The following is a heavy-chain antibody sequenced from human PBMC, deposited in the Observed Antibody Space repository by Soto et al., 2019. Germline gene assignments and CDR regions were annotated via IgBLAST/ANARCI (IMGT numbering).Heavy chain of an antibody. CDR1: GYTFTSYA. CDR2: INAGNGNT. J-gene: IGHJ4*02. Sequence: ASLKVSCKASGYTFTSYAMHWVRQAPGQRLEWMGWINAGNGNTKYSQKFQGRVTITRDTSASTAYMELSSLRSEDTAVYYCARDRYYGDYGAFDYWGQGTLVTVSS. V-gene: IGHV1-3*01. D-gene: IGHD4-17*01. CDR3: ARDRYYGDYGAFDY.